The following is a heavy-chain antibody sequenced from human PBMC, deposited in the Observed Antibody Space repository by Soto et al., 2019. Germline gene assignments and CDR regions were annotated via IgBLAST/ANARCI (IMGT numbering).Heavy chain of an antibody. CDR1: GGSTNSGGYY. CDR2: IDHSGTT. V-gene: IGHV4-31*03. Sequence: TLSLTSTVSGGSTNSGGYYWTCIRQHPEKCLEWLGTIDHSGTTYYNPSLRSRLSISLDTSKNQFSLQVTSMTAADPAVYFCVRGRGYSYQNYFDLCGQGSLVTVSS. CDR3: VRGRGYSYQNYFDL. D-gene: IGHD5-18*01. J-gene: IGHJ5*02.